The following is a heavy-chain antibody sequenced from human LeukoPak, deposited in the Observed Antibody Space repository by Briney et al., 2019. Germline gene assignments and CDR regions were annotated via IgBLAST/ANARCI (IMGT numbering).Heavy chain of an antibody. J-gene: IGHJ4*02. V-gene: IGHV3-23*01. D-gene: IGHD6-13*01. CDR3: AKALGIAAPSDPLDY. Sequence: GGSLRLSCAASGLTFSSYAMSWVRQAPGKGLEWVSAISGSGDSTYYADSVKGRFTISRGNSKNTLYLQMNSLRAEDTAVYYCAKALGIAAPSDPLDYWGQGTLVTVSS. CDR2: ISGSGDST. CDR1: GLTFSSYA.